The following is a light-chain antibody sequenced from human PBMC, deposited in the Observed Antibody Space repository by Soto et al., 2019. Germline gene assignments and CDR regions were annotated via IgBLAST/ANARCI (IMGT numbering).Light chain of an antibody. V-gene: IGKV4-1*01. J-gene: IGKJ4*01. CDR1: QSLLYSSNNKNY. CDR2: WAS. Sequence: DIVMTQSPDSLAVALGERATLNCKSSQSLLYSSNNKNYLGWYQHKPGQPPKLLISWASTRESGVPDRFSGSGSGTDFNLTISSLQAEDVAVYYCQQYYARPLSFGGGTRVE. CDR3: QQYYARPLS.